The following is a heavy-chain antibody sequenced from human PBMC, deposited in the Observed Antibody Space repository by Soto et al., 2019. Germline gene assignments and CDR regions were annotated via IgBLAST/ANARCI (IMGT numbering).Heavy chain of an antibody. D-gene: IGHD6-13*01. Sequence: SETLSLTCAVSGGSISSGGYSWSWIRQPPGKGLEWIGYIYHSGSTYYNPSLKSRVTISVDRSKNQFSLKLSSVTAADTAVYYCARAGGSSWAGNWFDPWGQGTLVTVS. CDR3: ARAGGSSWAGNWFDP. CDR2: IYHSGST. V-gene: IGHV4-30-2*01. CDR1: GGSISSGGYS. J-gene: IGHJ5*02.